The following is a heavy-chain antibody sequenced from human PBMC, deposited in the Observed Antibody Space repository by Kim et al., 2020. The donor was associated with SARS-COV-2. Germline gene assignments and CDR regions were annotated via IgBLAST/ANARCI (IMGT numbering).Heavy chain of an antibody. J-gene: IGHJ4*02. Sequence: GGSLRLSCAASGAAPGFIFRNAWMSWVRQASGKGLEWLGRSKGKIDGGTTEYAAPVKSRFTISRDDSKSTLYLQINSLKNEDTAVYYCTTEGAQWGQGTLVTVSS. D-gene: IGHD3-16*01. CDR3: TTEGAQ. CDR2: SKGKIDGGTT. CDR1: GAAPGFIFRNAW. V-gene: IGHV3-15*01.